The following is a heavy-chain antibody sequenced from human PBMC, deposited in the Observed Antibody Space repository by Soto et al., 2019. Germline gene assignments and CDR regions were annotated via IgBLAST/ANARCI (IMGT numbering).Heavy chain of an antibody. Sequence: QVQLQQWGAGLLKPSETLSLTCAVYGGSLSGYYWTWIRQPPGKGLEWIGELNHSGSPNYNPSLNSRVTISVDMSKNQFSLKMSSVTAADTAVYYCARGTVIPPLVYWGRGTLVTVSS. D-gene: IGHD4-17*01. CDR2: LNHSGSP. CDR1: GGSLSGYY. V-gene: IGHV4-34*01. J-gene: IGHJ4*02. CDR3: ARGTVIPPLVY.